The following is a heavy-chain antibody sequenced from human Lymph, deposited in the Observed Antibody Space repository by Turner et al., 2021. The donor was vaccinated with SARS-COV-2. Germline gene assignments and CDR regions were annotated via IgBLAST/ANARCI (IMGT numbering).Heavy chain of an antibody. V-gene: IGHV4-59*08. CDR2: FYKIGSI. CDR1: GGSISSTS. J-gene: IGHJ6*02. Sequence: QVQLQESGPGLVRPSETLSLTCPFSGGSISSTSWSWLRQSPGRGLEWIGYFYKIGSIDYNPTLRSRVTISVETSKNQLSLNLISVTAADTAVYYCARHQGSTSGYDHGMNVWGQGTAVIVSS. D-gene: IGHD1-1*01. CDR3: ARHQGSTSGYDHGMNV.